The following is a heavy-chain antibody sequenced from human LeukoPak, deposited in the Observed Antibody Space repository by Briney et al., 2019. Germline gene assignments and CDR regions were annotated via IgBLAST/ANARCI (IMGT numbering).Heavy chain of an antibody. V-gene: IGHV3-48*03. CDR1: GFTFSGYA. CDR2: ISTTGSTI. CDR3: AGNIAYGDSLPDY. J-gene: IGHJ4*02. Sequence: GGSLRLSRLVSGFTFSGYAMNWVRQAPGKGLEWLSYISTTGSTIYYADSAKGRFTISRDNSRNSLYLQLNSLRAEDTAIYYCAGNIAYGDSLPDYWGQGTLVTVSS. D-gene: IGHD4-17*01.